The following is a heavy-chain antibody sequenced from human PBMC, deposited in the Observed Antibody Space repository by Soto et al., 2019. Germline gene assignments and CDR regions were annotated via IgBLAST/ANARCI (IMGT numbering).Heavy chain of an antibody. Sequence: ASVKVSCKASGYTFTGYYMHWVRQATGQGLEWMGWINPNSGGTNYAQKFQGWVTMTRDTSISTAYMELSRLRSDDTAVYYCARDWVAAAGDYYYYYGMDVWGQGTTVTSP. D-gene: IGHD6-13*01. J-gene: IGHJ6*02. CDR1: GYTFTGYY. CDR2: INPNSGGT. V-gene: IGHV1-2*04. CDR3: ARDWVAAAGDYYYYYGMDV.